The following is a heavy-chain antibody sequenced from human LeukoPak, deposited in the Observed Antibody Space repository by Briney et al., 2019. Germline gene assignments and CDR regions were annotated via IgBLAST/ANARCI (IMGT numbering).Heavy chain of an antibody. D-gene: IGHD3-22*01. CDR2: TIPILVIA. Sequence: GGSVKVSCKAPGTTSASYVITGWGRPHGQGLEWMGRTIPILVIAKYAQKFQGRLTITADTSTSTAYMELTNLRSDDTAVYYCASQFLLPFDYWGRGTLVPVSS. CDR1: GTTSASYV. CDR3: ASQFLLPFDY. J-gene: IGHJ4*02. V-gene: IGHV1-69*04.